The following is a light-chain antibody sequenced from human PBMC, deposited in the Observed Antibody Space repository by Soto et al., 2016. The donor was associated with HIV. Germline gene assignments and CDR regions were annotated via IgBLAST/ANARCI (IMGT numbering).Light chain of an antibody. V-gene: IGLV3-19*01. J-gene: IGLJ1*01. CDR1: SLRSFY. CDR2: GDN. CDR3: LSRNSTDNHNFV. Sequence: SSELTQDPVVSVALGQTVRITCQGDSLRSFYASWYQQKPGQAPVLVMYGDNKRPSGIPDRFSGSSSGNPASLTITGARAEDEADYFCLSRNSTDNHNFVFGSGTKVTVL.